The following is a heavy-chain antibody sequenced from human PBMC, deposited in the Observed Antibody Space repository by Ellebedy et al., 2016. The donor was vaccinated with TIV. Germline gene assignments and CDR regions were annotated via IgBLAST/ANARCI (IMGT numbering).Heavy chain of an antibody. CDR3: VRDHNWAFDY. CDR2: INAETNLI. Sequence: GESLKISXAASGFTFRSYATNWVRQAPGKGLEWISHINAETNLIYYADSVKGRITVSRDNAESSLFLQMNDLRAEDTAVYYCVRDHNWAFDYWGQGTLVAVSS. V-gene: IGHV3-48*01. D-gene: IGHD5-24*01. CDR1: GFTFRSYA. J-gene: IGHJ4*02.